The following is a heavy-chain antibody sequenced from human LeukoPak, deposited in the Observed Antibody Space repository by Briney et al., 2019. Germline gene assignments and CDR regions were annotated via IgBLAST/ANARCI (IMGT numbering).Heavy chain of an antibody. CDR2: SSYSGST. J-gene: IGHJ3*02. V-gene: IGHV4-59*01. CDR3: ATVRWNDGDAFDI. D-gene: IGHD1-1*01. CDR1: GGSFSGYY. Sequence: SETLSLTCAVYGGSFSGYYWSWIRQPPGKGLEWIGYSSYSGSTSYNPSLKSRVTIAVDTSKNQFSLRLRSVTAADTAVYYCATVRWNDGDAFDIWGQGTMVTVSP.